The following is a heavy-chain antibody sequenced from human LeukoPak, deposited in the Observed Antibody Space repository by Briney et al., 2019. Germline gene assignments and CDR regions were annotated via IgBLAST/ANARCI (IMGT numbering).Heavy chain of an antibody. CDR3: GRAPYYDFWSGYYWFDH. D-gene: IGHD3-3*01. V-gene: IGHV1-46*01. J-gene: IGHJ5*02. Sequence: GASAKVSCKASGYTFTSYYMHSVRQAPGXXRXGMGIINPSGGSTSYAQKFHDRVTNTSDTYTSTLYIELSSLRAEDTAVYYGGRAPYYDFWSGYYWFDHWGQGTLVTVSS. CDR2: INPSGGST. CDR1: GYTFTSYY.